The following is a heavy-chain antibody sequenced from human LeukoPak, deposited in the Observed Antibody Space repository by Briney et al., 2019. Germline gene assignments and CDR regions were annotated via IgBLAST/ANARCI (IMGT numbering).Heavy chain of an antibody. Sequence: SETLSLTCAVSGVSITTRNWWSWVRQAPGKGVGWIGEIEHTGSTNYNPSLKSRATILVDKSKNQFSLKLNSVTAADTAVYYCARVGAWDSSGYYHGDYAMDVWGQGTTVTVSS. D-gene: IGHD3-22*01. J-gene: IGHJ6*02. CDR2: IEHTGST. CDR1: GVSITTRNW. V-gene: IGHV4-4*02. CDR3: ARVGAWDSSGYYHGDYAMDV.